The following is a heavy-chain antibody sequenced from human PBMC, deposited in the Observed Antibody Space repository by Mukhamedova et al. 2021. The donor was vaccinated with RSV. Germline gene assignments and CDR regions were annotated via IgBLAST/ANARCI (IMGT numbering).Heavy chain of an antibody. J-gene: IGHJ4*02. D-gene: IGHD2-2*01. CDR2: ISAPGDGT. V-gene: IGHV3-23*01. CDR3: AKDRVCSSTNCHFYS. Sequence: EWVSGISAPGDGTFYADSVKGRFTISRDNSKNTLYLQMNSLRVEDTAVYYCAKDRVCSSTNCHFYSWGQGTLVTVSS.